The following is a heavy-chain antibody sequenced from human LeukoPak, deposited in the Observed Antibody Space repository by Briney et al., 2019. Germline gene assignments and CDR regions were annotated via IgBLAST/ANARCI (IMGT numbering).Heavy chain of an antibody. D-gene: IGHD3-16*01. CDR2: IKQDGSEK. Sequence: GGSLRLSCAASGFTFSSYWMSWVRQAPGKGLEWVANIKQDGSEKYYVDSVKGRFTISRDNAKNSLYLQMNSLRAEDTAVYYCARDGTLGTTFREVDAFDIWGQETMVTVSS. V-gene: IGHV3-7*01. CDR1: GFTFSSYW. CDR3: ARDGTLGTTFREVDAFDI. J-gene: IGHJ3*02.